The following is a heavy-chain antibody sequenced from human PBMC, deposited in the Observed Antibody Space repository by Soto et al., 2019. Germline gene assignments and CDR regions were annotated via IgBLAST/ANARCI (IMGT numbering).Heavy chain of an antibody. Sequence: SVKVSWKGSGGTFSTYTMTWVLQAPGQGLEWMGGIIPLFGTANYAQKFQGRVTITADESTSTVYMELSSLRSEDTAVYYCARSQDSSGYWNNCFDPWGQGTLVTVSS. V-gene: IGHV1-69*13. J-gene: IGHJ5*02. CDR2: IIPLFGTA. CDR1: GGTFSTYT. CDR3: ARSQDSSGYWNNCFDP. D-gene: IGHD3-22*01.